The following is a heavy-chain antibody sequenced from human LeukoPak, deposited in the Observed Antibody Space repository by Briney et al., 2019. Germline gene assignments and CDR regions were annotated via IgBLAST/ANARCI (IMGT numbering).Heavy chain of an antibody. J-gene: IGHJ2*01. Sequence: SQTLSLTCTVSGGSISSGDYYWTWIRQHPGKGLEWIGYIYHSGYTYYNPSLKSRVTMSLDTSKNKFSLKLSSVTAADTAVYYCVRGRYDSSGYDYWYFDLWGRGTLVTVSS. V-gene: IGHV4-31*03. CDR2: IYHSGYT. D-gene: IGHD3-22*01. CDR1: GGSISSGDYY. CDR3: VRGRYDSSGYDYWYFDL.